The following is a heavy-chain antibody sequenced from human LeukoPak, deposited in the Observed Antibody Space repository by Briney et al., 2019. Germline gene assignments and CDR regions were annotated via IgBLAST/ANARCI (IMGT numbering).Heavy chain of an antibody. Sequence: SGGSLRLSCAASGFTFSSYGMSWVRQSPGKGLEWVSGISASGGSTYYADSVKGRFTISRDNSKNTLYLQLNSLRAEDTAVYYCAKRGGMYPAHYFDYWGQGTLVTVSS. CDR3: AKRGGMYPAHYFDY. D-gene: IGHD3-16*01. V-gene: IGHV3-23*01. CDR2: ISASGGST. CDR1: GFTFSSYG. J-gene: IGHJ4*02.